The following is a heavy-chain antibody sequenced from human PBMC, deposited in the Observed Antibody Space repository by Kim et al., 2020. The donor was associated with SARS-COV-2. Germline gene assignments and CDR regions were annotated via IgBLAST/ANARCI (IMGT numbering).Heavy chain of an antibody. J-gene: IGHJ6*02. CDR2: ISSSSSYT. CDR1: GFTFSDYY. Sequence: GGSLRLSCAASGFTFSDYYMSWIRQAPGKGLEWVSYISSSSSYTNYADSVKGRFTISRDNAKNSLYLQMNSLRAEDTAVYYCARVGYDYVWGSYRDYYYYYGMDVWRQGTRVTVSS. CDR3: ARVGYDYVWGSYRDYYYYYGMDV. V-gene: IGHV3-11*05. D-gene: IGHD3-16*02.